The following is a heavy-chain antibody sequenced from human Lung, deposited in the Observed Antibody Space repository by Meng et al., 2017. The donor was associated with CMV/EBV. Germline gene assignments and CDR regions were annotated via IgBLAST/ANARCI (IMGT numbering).Heavy chain of an antibody. CDR3: ARDCATTSCYNPINTYYYFYGLYV. CDR1: GFTFSDYY. Sequence: GGSLRLXCAVSGFTFSDYYMAWIRQAPGKGLEWVSYISGSGTTTYYADSVQGRFTISRDSAKNSLYLEMNSLRAEDTAVYYCARDCATTSCYNPINTYYYFYGLYVWGQGXTVTVSS. J-gene: IGHJ6*02. D-gene: IGHD2-2*02. V-gene: IGHV3-11*01. CDR2: ISGSGTTT.